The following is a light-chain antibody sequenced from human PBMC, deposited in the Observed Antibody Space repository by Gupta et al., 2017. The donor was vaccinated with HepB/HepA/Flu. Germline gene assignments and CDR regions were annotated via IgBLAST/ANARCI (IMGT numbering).Light chain of an antibody. CDR2: GDS. CDR3: QVWESGTDNHVV. V-gene: IGLV3-21*03. CDR1: DIGSNS. J-gene: IGLJ3*02. Sequence: SYVLTQPPSVSVAPGKTASITCGGNDIGSNSVHWYQQKPGQAPLLVVYGDSDRPSGIPDRFSVSNSGNTATLTISRVDAGEEADYYCQVWESGTDNHVVFGGGTKLTVL.